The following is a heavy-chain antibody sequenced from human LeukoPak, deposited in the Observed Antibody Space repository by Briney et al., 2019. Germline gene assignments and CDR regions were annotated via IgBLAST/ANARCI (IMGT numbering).Heavy chain of an antibody. V-gene: IGHV3-23*01. CDR1: GFTFSSCV. D-gene: IGHD1-14*01. CDR3: AKYRTTSGAALEY. CDR2: ISGRDGST. J-gene: IGHJ4*02. Sequence: PGGSLRLSCAASGFTFSSCVMGWVRQAPGMGLEWVSTISGRDGSTIYADSVKGRFTISGDFSKNTLYLQMNSLRADDTALYYCAKYRTTSGAALEYWGQGSLVTVSS.